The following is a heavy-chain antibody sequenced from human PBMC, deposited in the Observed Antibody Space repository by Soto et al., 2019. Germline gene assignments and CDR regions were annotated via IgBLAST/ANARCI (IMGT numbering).Heavy chain of an antibody. D-gene: IGHD3-10*01. CDR3: ARGLILWFGELSRRGGYYYYMDV. J-gene: IGHJ6*03. V-gene: IGHV4-34*01. CDR1: GGSFSGYQ. Sequence: QVQLQQWGAGLLKPPETLSLTCAVYGGSFSGYQWTWIRQTPGKGLEWIGEINDSGNINYNPSLKSRVTIWVDTAKKQISLKLSSVTAADTAVYYCARGLILWFGELSRRGGYYYYMDVWGKGTTVTVSS. CDR2: INDSGNI.